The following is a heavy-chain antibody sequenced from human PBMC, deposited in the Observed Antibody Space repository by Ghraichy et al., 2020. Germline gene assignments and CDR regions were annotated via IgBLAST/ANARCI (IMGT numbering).Heavy chain of an antibody. J-gene: IGHJ3*02. CDR2: IYTRGGT. V-gene: IGHV4-61*02. CDR3: AREGGGSSWAFDI. D-gene: IGHD6-6*01. Sequence: SETLSLTCTVSAASISSGSYYWTWIRQPAGEGLEWIGRIYTRGGTKYNPSLESRVTISVDTSNNQFSLKLTSVTAADTAVYYCAREGGGSSWAFDIWGQGSMVTVSS. CDR1: AASISSGSYY.